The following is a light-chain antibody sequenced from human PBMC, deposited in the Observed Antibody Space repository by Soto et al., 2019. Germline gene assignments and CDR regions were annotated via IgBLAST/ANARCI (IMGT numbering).Light chain of an antibody. CDR1: KLGDKY. CDR2: QDT. J-gene: IGLJ2*01. V-gene: IGLV3-1*01. CDR3: QAWDSSTAV. Sequence: SYELTQPTSVTVSTGQTASITCSGDKLGDKYAYWYQQKPGQSPVLVIYQDTKRPSGIPERFSGSNSGNTATLTISGTQAMDEADYYCQAWDSSTAVFGGGTKVTV.